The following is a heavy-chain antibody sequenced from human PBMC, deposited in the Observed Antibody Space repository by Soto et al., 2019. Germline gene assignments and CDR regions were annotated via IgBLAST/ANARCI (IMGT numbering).Heavy chain of an antibody. V-gene: IGHV3-30*18. CDR3: AKAAGGVLRFLEWSSYYYYGMDV. CDR1: GFTFSIYG. CDR2: ISYDGSNK. Sequence: GGSLRLSCAASGFTFSIYGMHWVREAPGKGLEWVAVISYDGSNKYYADSVKGRFTISRDNSKNTLYLQMNSLRAEDTAVYYCAKAAGGVLRFLEWSSYYYYGMDVWGQGTTVTVSS. J-gene: IGHJ6*02. D-gene: IGHD3-3*01.